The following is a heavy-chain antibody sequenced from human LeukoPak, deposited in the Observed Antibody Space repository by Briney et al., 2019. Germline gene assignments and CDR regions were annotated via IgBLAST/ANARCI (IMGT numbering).Heavy chain of an antibody. J-gene: IGHJ4*02. CDR3: ASYDILTGWEVYFDY. V-gene: IGHV3-74*03. Sequence: GGSLRLSCAASGFTFSSYWMHWVRQAPGKGLVWVSRINSDGSSTKYADSVKGRFTISRDNAKNTLYLQMNSLRAEDTAVYYCASYDILTGWEVYFDYWGQGTLVTVSS. CDR1: GFTFSSYW. CDR2: INSDGSST. D-gene: IGHD3-9*01.